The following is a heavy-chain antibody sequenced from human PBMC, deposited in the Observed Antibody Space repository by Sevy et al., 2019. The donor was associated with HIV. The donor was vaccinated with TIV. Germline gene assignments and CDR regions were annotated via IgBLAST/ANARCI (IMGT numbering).Heavy chain of an antibody. CDR3: ARVSSIYYDRGYFYAMDV. V-gene: IGHV3-7*01. J-gene: IGHJ6*02. CDR1: RFTFKSYW. CDR2: INQDGGEK. Sequence: GGSLRLSCAASRFTFKSYWMTWVRQAPGKGLEWVANINQDGGEKYHLDSVKGRFTISRDNAKNSLFLRRNSLRAEDSAVYFCARVSSIYYDRGYFYAMDVWGQRTTVTVSS. D-gene: IGHD3-22*01.